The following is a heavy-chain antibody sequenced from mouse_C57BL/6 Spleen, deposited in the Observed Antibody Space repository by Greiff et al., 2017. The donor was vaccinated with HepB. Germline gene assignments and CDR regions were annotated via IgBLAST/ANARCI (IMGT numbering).Heavy chain of an antibody. CDR2: INPSNGGT. CDR3: ARSLYYGSSHWYFDV. Sequence: QVQLQQPGTELVKPGASVKLSCKASGYTFTSYWMHWVKQRPGQGLEWIGNINPSNGGTNYNEKFKSKATLTVDKSSSTAYMQRSSLTSEDSAVYYCARSLYYGSSHWYFDVWGTGTTVTVSS. D-gene: IGHD1-1*01. J-gene: IGHJ1*03. V-gene: IGHV1-53*01. CDR1: GYTFTSYW.